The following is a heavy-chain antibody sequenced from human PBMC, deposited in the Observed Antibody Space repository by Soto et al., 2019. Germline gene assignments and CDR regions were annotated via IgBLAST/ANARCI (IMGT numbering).Heavy chain of an antibody. J-gene: IGHJ4*02. CDR3: AKDPHS. CDR1: GFTFSSHA. V-gene: IGHV3-23*01. Sequence: GSLRLSCTASGFTFSSHAMSWVRQAPGKGLEWVSGISGSAYSTYYADSVEGRFTISRDNSKSTLYLQINSLRADDTAVYYCAKDPHSWGQGTQVTVSS. CDR2: ISGSAYST.